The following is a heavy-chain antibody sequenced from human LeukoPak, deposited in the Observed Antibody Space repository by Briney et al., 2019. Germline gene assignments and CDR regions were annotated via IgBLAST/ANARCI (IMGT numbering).Heavy chain of an antibody. CDR2: ISWNSGSI. J-gene: IGHJ6*02. CDR1: GFTFDDYA. CDR3: AKERATDTEGSYYYYGMDV. Sequence: LPGGSLRLSCAASGFTFDDYAMHWVRQAPGKGLEWVSGISWNSGSIGYADSVKGRFAISRDNAKNSLYLQMNSLRAEDTALYYCAKERATDTEGSYYYYGMDVWGQGTTVTVSS. V-gene: IGHV3-9*01. D-gene: IGHD5-18*01.